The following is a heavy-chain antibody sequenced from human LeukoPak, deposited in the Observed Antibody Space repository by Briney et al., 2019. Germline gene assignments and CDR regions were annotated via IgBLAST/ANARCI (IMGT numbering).Heavy chain of an antibody. CDR3: GRDPSPTRKIVVIPAARNDAFDI. J-gene: IGHJ3*02. Sequence: GGSLRLSCAASGFTFSSYWMHWVRQAPGKGLVWVSSINSDGSSTNYADSVKGRFTISRDNAKSTLYLQMNSLRAEDTAVYYCGRDPSPTRKIVVIPAARNDAFDIWGQGTMVTVSS. V-gene: IGHV3-74*01. CDR1: GFTFSSYW. D-gene: IGHD2-2*01. CDR2: INSDGSST.